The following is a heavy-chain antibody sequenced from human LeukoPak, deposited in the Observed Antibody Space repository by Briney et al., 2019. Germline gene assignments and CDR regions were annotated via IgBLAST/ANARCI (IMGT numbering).Heavy chain of an antibody. CDR1: GFTFSSYA. D-gene: IGHD3-3*01. V-gene: IGHV3-23*01. CDR2: ISGSGGST. CDR3: AKERSPTWITIFGVGFGVDH. J-gene: IGHJ4*02. Sequence: PGGSLRLSCAASGFTFSSYAMSWVRQAPGKGLEWVSAISGSGGSTYYADSVKGRFTISRDNSNSTLFLQMNSLRGEDTATYYCAKERSPTWITIFGVGFGVDHWGRGTVVTVSS.